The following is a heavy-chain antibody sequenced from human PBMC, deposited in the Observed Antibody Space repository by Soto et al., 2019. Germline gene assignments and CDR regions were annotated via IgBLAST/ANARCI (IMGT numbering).Heavy chain of an antibody. Sequence: SETLSLTCTVSGGSISSGGYYWSWIRQHPGKGLEWIGYIYYSGSTYYNPSLKSRVAISVDTSKNQFSLKLSSVTAADTAVYYCARCRSGYYFDYWGQGTLVTVSS. D-gene: IGHD3-22*01. CDR1: GGSISSGGYY. V-gene: IGHV4-31*03. J-gene: IGHJ4*02. CDR2: IYYSGST. CDR3: ARCRSGYYFDY.